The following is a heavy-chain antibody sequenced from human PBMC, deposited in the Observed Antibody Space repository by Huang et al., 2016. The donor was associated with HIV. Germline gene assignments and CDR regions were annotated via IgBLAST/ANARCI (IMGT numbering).Heavy chain of an antibody. J-gene: IGHJ3*02. D-gene: IGHD2-2*01. CDR1: GYTFNGYW. CDR3: ARQGVGDFVVEPTGLGAFDI. Sequence: EVQLVQSGAVVKKPGESLKISCKGSGYTFNGYWIGWVRQMPGKGLEWMGIIYPGDSDTTYSPSVQGQVTISADKSISTAYLQWSGLKASDTAMYYCARQGVGDFVVEPTGLGAFDIWGQGTMVTVSS. V-gene: IGHV5-51*01. CDR2: IYPGDSDT.